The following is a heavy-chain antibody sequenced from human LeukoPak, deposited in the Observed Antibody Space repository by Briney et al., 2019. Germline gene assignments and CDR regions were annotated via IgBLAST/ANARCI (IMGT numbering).Heavy chain of an antibody. CDR2: INPNTGDT. Sequence: GASVKVSCKASGYTFTGYHMHWVRQAPGQGLEWMGWINPNTGDTNYAQKFQGRVTMTRDTSISAAYMELSSLTSDDTAVYYCARRVAAAGYFDYWGQGTLVTVSS. V-gene: IGHV1-2*02. CDR3: ARRVAAAGYFDY. D-gene: IGHD6-13*01. CDR1: GYTFTGYH. J-gene: IGHJ4*02.